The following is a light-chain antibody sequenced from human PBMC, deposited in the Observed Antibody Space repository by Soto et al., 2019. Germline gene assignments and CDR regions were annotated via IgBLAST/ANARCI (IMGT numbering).Light chain of an antibody. CDR2: DAS. J-gene: IGKJ5*01. CDR1: QSVSSN. V-gene: IGKV3-11*01. CDR3: QQRSNWPPIT. Sequence: EIVLTQSPATLSLSPGERATLSCRASQSVSSNLAWYQQKPGQAPRLLIYDASNRATGIPARFSASGSGTDFTLTISSLEPEDFAVYYCQQRSNWPPITFGQGTRLEIK.